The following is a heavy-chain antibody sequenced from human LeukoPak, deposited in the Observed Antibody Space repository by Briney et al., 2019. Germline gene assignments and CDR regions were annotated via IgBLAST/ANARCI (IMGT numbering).Heavy chain of an antibody. CDR3: ARAGYNWSQYYFDY. J-gene: IGHJ4*02. Sequence: ASVKVSCKASGYTFTGYYMHWVRQATGQGLEWMGWINPNSGGTDYAQNFQGRVTMTRDTSISTAYMELSGLRSDDTAVYYCARAGYNWSQYYFDYWGQGTLVTVCS. V-gene: IGHV1-2*02. CDR1: GYTFTGYY. CDR2: INPNSGGT. D-gene: IGHD1-20*01.